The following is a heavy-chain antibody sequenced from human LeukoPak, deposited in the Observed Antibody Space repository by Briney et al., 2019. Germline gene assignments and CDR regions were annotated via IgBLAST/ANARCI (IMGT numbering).Heavy chain of an antibody. Sequence: GGSLRLSCAASGFTFSSYWMSWVRQAPGKGLEWVANIKQDGSEKYYVDSVKGRFPISRDNAKNSLYLQMNSLRAEDTAVYYCTREAPRLPVAGDDAFDIWGQGTMVTVSS. CDR3: TREAPRLPVAGDDAFDI. CDR2: IKQDGSEK. CDR1: GFTFSSYW. J-gene: IGHJ3*02. D-gene: IGHD6-19*01. V-gene: IGHV3-7*01.